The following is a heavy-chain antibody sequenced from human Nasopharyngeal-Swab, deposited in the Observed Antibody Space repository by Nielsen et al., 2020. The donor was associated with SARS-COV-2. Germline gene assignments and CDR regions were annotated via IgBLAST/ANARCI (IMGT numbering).Heavy chain of an antibody. D-gene: IGHD2-2*01. J-gene: IGHJ6*03. CDR2: ISSSSSYI. Sequence: GGSLRLSCAASGFTFSSYSMNWVCQAPGKGLEWVSSISSSSSYIYYADSVKGRFTISRDNAKNSLYLQMNSLRAEDTAVYYCASDYCSSTSCYFGADYYYMDVWGKGTTVTVSS. V-gene: IGHV3-21*01. CDR1: GFTFSSYS. CDR3: ASDYCSSTSCYFGADYYYMDV.